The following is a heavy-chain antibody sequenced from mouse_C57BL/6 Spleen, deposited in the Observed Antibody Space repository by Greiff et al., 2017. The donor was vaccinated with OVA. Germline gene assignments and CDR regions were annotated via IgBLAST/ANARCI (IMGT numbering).Heavy chain of an antibody. D-gene: IGHD2-9*01. CDR2: IHPNSGST. CDR3: ARYPSMVTKAMDY. Sequence: QVQLQQPGAELVKPGASVKLSCKASSYTFTSYWMHWVKQRPGQGLEWIGMIHPNSGSTNYNEKFKSKATLTVDKSSSTAYMQLSSLTSEDSAVYYCARYPSMVTKAMDYWGQGTSVTVSS. CDR1: SYTFTSYW. J-gene: IGHJ4*01. V-gene: IGHV1-64*01.